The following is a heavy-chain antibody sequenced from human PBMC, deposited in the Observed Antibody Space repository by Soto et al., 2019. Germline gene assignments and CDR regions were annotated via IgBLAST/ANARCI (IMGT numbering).Heavy chain of an antibody. Sequence: SVKVSCKASGGTFSSYAISWVRQAPGQGLEWMGGIIPIFGTANYAQKFQGRVTITADESTSTAYMELSSLRSEDTAVYYCDRESEGGGHSAGNNWFDPWGQGTLVTVS. V-gene: IGHV1-69*13. CDR1: GGTFSSYA. CDR3: DRESEGGGHSAGNNWFDP. J-gene: IGHJ5*02. CDR2: IIPIFGTA. D-gene: IGHD3-16*01.